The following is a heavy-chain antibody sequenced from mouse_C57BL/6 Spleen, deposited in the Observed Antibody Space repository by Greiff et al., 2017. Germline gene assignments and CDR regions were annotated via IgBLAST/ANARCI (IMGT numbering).Heavy chain of an antibody. D-gene: IGHD1-1*01. CDR2: IDPSDSET. J-gene: IGHJ2*01. V-gene: IGHV1-52*01. CDR3: ARIRDYGSSYDD. CDR1: GYTFTSYW. Sequence: QVQLQQPGAELVRPGSSVKLSCKASGYTFTSYWMHWVKQRPIQGLEWIGNIDPSDSETHYNQKFKDKATLTVDKSSSTAYMQLSSLTSEDSAVYYCARIRDYGSSYDDWGQGTTLTVSS.